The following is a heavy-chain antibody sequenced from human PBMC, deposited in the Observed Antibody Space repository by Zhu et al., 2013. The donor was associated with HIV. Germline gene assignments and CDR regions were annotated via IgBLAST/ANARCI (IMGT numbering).Heavy chain of an antibody. CDR3: TRDLFDRFDSVHYYPDAFDM. J-gene: IGHJ3*02. CDR2: ISPYNGAT. D-gene: IGHD3-10*01. CDR1: GYTFSAHY. Sequence: QVQLVQSGAEVKEPGASVKVSCKASGYTFSAHYIHWVRQAPGQGLEWMGWISPYNGATVFAQRFQGRITMTWDTSMTTSYMDLSSLRSDDTAVYYCTRDLFDRFDSVHYYPDAFDMWAKGRRSPSLQ. V-gene: IGHV1-2*02.